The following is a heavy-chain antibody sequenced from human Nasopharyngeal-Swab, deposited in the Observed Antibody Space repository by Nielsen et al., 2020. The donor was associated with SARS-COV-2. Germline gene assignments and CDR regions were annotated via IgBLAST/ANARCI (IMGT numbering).Heavy chain of an antibody. D-gene: IGHD6-13*01. Sequence: GSLRLSCAVYGGSFSGYYWSWIRQPPGKGLEWIGEINHSGSTNYNPSLKSRVTISVDTSKNQFSLKLSSVTAADTAVYYCARGIVVDSSSWYPSYFDYWGQGTLVTVSS. CDR2: INHSGST. J-gene: IGHJ4*02. CDR1: GGSFSGYY. V-gene: IGHV4-34*01. CDR3: ARGIVVDSSSWYPSYFDY.